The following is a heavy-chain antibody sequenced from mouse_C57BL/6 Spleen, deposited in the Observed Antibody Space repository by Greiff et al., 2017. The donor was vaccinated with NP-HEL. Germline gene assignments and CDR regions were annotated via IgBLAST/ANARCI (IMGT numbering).Heavy chain of an antibody. J-gene: IGHJ3*01. CDR3: ARGLRYYGSTWFAY. Sequence: VQLQQSGAELVMPGASVKLSCKASGYTFTSYWMHWVKQRPGQGLEWIGEIDPSDSYTNYNQKFKGKSTLTVDKSSSTAYMQLSSLTSEDSAVYYCARGLRYYGSTWFAYWGQGTLVTVSA. V-gene: IGHV1-69*01. D-gene: IGHD1-1*01. CDR1: GYTFTSYW. CDR2: IDPSDSYT.